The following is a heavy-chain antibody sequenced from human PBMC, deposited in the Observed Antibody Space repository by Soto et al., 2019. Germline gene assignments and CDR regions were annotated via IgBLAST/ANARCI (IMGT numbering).Heavy chain of an antibody. CDR1: GFIFTGYN. D-gene: IGHD6-13*01. V-gene: IGHV3-21*01. CDR2: ISSGSSYI. CDR3: ARRRAAAGTLTFDY. Sequence: EVQLVESGRGLVKPGGSLRLSCAASGFIFTGYNMNWVRQAPGKGLEWVSSISSGSSYIYYADSVKGRFTISRDNAKNSLYLQMNTLRAEDTALYYCARRRAAAGTLTFDYWGQGTRVTVSS. J-gene: IGHJ4*02.